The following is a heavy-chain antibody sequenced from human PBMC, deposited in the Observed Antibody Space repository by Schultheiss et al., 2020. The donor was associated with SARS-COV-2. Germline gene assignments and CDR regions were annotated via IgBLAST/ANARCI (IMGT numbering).Heavy chain of an antibody. CDR3: AKTNGVDSWSTHSPNYHFHYGLDV. J-gene: IGHJ6*02. V-gene: IGHV3-23*01. CDR2: TSDSGHDT. Sequence: GGSLRLSCAASGFTFSSYAMHWVRQAPGKGLEWVSITSDSGHDTHYADSVKGRFTISRDNSKSTLSLQMNRLRAEDTAVYFCAKTNGVDSWSTHSPNYHFHYGLDVWGQGTTVTVSS. CDR1: GFTFSSYA. D-gene: IGHD2-8*01.